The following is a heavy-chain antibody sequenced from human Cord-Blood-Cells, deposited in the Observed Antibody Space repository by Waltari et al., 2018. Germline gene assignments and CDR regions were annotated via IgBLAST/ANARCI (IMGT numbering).Heavy chain of an antibody. CDR2: IYYSGST. Sequence: QLQLQESGPGLVKPSETLSLTCTVSGGSISSSSYYWGWIRQPPGKGLAWIGSIYYSGSTYYNPSLMSRVTISVDTSKNQFSLKLSSVTAADTAVYYCARYNWDYYYYYMDVWGKGTTVTVSS. D-gene: IGHD1-20*01. CDR1: GGSISSSSYY. J-gene: IGHJ6*03. CDR3: ARYNWDYYYYYMDV. V-gene: IGHV4-39*01.